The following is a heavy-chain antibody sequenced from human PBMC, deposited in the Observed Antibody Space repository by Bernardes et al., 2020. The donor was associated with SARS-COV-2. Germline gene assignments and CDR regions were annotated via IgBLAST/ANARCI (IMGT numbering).Heavy chain of an antibody. CDR1: GFTFSSYA. Sequence: GGSLRLSCAASGFTFSSYAMHWVRQAPGKGLEWVAVISYDGSNKYYADSVKGRFTISRDNSKNTLYLQMNSLRAEDTAVYYCARDHYYGSDDRITGSDYWGQGTLVTVSS. J-gene: IGHJ4*02. CDR3: ARDHYYGSDDRITGSDY. D-gene: IGHD3-10*01. CDR2: ISYDGSNK. V-gene: IGHV3-30-3*01.